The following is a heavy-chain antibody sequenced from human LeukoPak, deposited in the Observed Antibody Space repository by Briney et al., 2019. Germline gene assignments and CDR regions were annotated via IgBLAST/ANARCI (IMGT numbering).Heavy chain of an antibody. V-gene: IGHV3-21*01. J-gene: IGHJ4*02. CDR3: ANRVGYYFDY. CDR2: ISIGSTYI. Sequence: GGSLRLSCVVSGFTFTRHWMHWVRQAPGKGLEWVSSISIGSTYIYYADSVKGRFTISRDNAKNSLYLQMNSLRAEDTAVYYCANRVGYYFDYWGQGTLVTVSS. CDR1: GFTFTRHW. D-gene: IGHD6-25*01.